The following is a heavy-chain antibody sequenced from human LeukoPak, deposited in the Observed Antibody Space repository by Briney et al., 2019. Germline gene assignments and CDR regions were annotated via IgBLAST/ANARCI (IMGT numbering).Heavy chain of an antibody. CDR2: VYYSGNT. CDR3: ARVGSGHFDY. Sequence: SETLSLTCTVSGGSTSSYYWSWIRQPPGKGLEWIGYVYYSGNTNYNPSLKSRVTISVDTSKNHSSLNLRSVTAADTAVYYCARVGSGHFDYWGQGTLVTVSS. D-gene: IGHD2-15*01. V-gene: IGHV4-59*01. J-gene: IGHJ4*02. CDR1: GGSTSSYY.